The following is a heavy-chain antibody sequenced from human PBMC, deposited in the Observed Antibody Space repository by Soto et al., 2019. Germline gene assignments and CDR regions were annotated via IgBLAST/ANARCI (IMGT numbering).Heavy chain of an antibody. V-gene: IGHV1-2*04. CDR1: GYTFTGYH. D-gene: IGHD3-9*01. CDR2: INPNSGGT. J-gene: IGHJ6*02. CDR3: ARGLRYFPTTYGMDV. Sequence: ASVKVSCKASGYTFTGYHRHWVRQAPGQGLEWMGWINPNSGGTNYAQKFQGWVTMTRDTSISTAYMELSRLRSDDTAVYYCARGLRYFPTTYGMDVWGQGTTVTVSS.